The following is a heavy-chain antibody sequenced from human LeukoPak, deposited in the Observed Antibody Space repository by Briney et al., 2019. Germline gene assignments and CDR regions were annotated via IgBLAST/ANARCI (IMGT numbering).Heavy chain of an antibody. CDR3: AREGGAYCGGDCYSTDY. CDR2: IKQDGSEK. D-gene: IGHD2-21*02. V-gene: IGHV3-7*05. J-gene: IGHJ4*02. Sequence: GGTLRLSCAASGFTFSSYWMSWVRQAPGKGLEWVANIKQDGSEKYYVDSVKGRFTISTDNAKNSLYLQMNSLRAEDTAVYYCAREGGAYCGGDCYSTDYWGQGTLVTVSS. CDR1: GFTFSSYW.